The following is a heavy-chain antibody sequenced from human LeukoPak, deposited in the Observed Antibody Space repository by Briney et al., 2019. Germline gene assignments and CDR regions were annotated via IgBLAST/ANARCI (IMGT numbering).Heavy chain of an antibody. CDR1: GGSISSYY. V-gene: IGHV4-4*07. CDR3: ARETYYYDSSAPLFDI. D-gene: IGHD3-22*01. J-gene: IGHJ3*02. CDR2: IYTSGST. Sequence: PSETLSLTCTVSGGSISSYYWSWIRQPAGKGLEWIGRIYTSGSTNYNPSLKSRVTMSVDTSKNQFSLKLSSVTAADTAVYYCARETYYYDSSAPLFDIWGQGTMVTVSS.